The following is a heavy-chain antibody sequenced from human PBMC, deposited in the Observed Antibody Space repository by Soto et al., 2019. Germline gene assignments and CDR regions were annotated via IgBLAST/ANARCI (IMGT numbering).Heavy chain of an antibody. D-gene: IGHD3-22*01. CDR1: GATVNSGGYS. Sequence: QLQLQESGSGLVKPSQTLSLTCVVSGATVNSGGYSWSWIRQSPGKGLEWIGYIYQSGSTYYNPSRKSRAPISVGRSKNQFSLRLSSVTAADTAVYYCATESRSSRYESSSYSQYWYFDFWGRGTLVTVSS. J-gene: IGHJ2*01. CDR3: ATESRSSRYESSSYSQYWYFDF. V-gene: IGHV4-30-2*06. CDR2: IYQSGST.